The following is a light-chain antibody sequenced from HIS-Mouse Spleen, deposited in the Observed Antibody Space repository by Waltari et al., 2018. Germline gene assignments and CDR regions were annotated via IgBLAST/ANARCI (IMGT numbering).Light chain of an antibody. CDR2: AAS. Sequence: DIQLTQSPSFLSASVGDRVTTTCRASQGISSYLAWYQQKPGKAPKLLIYAASTLQSGVPSRFSGSGSGTEFTLTISSLQPEDFATYYCQQLNSYSWTFGQGTKVEIK. J-gene: IGKJ1*01. CDR3: QQLNSYSWT. CDR1: QGISSY. V-gene: IGKV1-9*01.